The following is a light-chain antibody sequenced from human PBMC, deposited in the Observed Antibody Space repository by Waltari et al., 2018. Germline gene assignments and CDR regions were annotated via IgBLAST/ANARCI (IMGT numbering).Light chain of an antibody. V-gene: IGLV2-23*01. Sequence: QSALTQPASVSGFPGQSITISCSGTGSDVGSYSLVSWYQKQPGKAPKLIIYEGSERPSGVSSRFSGAKAGDMASLTISGLQPEDEADYYCCSYAGSNSWVFGGGTKLTVL. CDR1: GSDVGSYSL. CDR3: CSYAGSNSWV. J-gene: IGLJ3*02. CDR2: EGS.